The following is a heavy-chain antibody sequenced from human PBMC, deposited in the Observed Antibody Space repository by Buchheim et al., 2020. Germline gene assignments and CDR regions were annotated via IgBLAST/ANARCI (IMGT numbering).Heavy chain of an antibody. J-gene: IGHJ6*02. D-gene: IGHD3-10*01. Sequence: VQLVESGGGLVQPGGSLRLSCAVSGFTFSSYWMTWVRQAPGKGLEWVSNIKQDGSEKYYVDSVKGRFTISRDNARNSLYLQMNSLRVEDTAVDYWAREGSGSTYYYSGMDVWGQGTT. CDR2: IKQDGSEK. CDR1: GFTFSSYW. CDR3: AREGSGSTYYYSGMDV. V-gene: IGHV3-7*01.